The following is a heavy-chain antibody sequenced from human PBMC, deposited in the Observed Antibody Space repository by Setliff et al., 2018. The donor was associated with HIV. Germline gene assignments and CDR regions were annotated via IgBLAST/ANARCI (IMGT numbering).Heavy chain of an antibody. CDR2: ISSKYGGT. J-gene: IGHJ4*02. CDR1: GYSFTDYY. D-gene: IGHD4-17*01. V-gene: IGHV1-2*06. CDR3: ATFYYGHSLRKIDY. Sequence: ASVKVSCKASGYSFTDYYIHWVRQAPGHGFQWIGLISSKYGGTIYAQNFQGRVTISRDTSISKAYMELSRLKSDDTAVSFFATFYYGHSLRKIDYWGQVTLVTVSS.